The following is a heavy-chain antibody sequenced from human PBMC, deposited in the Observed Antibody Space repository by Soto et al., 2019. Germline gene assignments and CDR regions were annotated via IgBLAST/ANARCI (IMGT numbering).Heavy chain of an antibody. Sequence: EVQLVESGGGLVKPGGSLRLSCAASGFTFSSYSMNWVRQAPGKGLEWVSSISSSSSYIYYADSVKGRFTISRENAKNSLYLQMNSLRAEDTAVYYCARVPDYYDSSGYYNWGQGTLVTVSS. D-gene: IGHD3-22*01. CDR2: ISSSSSYI. CDR1: GFTFSSYS. J-gene: IGHJ4*02. V-gene: IGHV3-21*01. CDR3: ARVPDYYDSSGYYN.